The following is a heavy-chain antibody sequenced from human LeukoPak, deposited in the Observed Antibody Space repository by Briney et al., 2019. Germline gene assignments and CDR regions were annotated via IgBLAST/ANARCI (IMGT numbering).Heavy chain of an antibody. CDR2: IYTSGST. CDR1: GGSFSGYY. Sequence: SETLSLTCAVYGGSFSGYYWSWIRQPAGKGLEWIGRIYTSGSTNYNPSLKSRVTMSVDTSKNQFSLKLSSVTAADTAVYYCARAVSSSGFDYWGQGTLVTVSS. D-gene: IGHD6-13*01. CDR3: ARAVSSSGFDY. V-gene: IGHV4-59*10. J-gene: IGHJ4*02.